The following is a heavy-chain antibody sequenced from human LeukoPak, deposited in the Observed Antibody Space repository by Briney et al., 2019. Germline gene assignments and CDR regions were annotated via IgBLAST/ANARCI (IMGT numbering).Heavy chain of an antibody. J-gene: IGHJ4*02. CDR2: VYQSGIT. CDR3: ARRYSNSYFDY. V-gene: IGHV4-38-2*02. D-gene: IGHD4-11*01. Sequence: PSETLSLTCTVSGYSISSGYYWGWIRQPPGKGLEWIGNVYQSGITYYNASLKSRVTISVDTSKNQFSLKLNSVTAADTAVYYCARRYSNSYFDYWGQGTLVTVSS. CDR1: GYSISSGYY.